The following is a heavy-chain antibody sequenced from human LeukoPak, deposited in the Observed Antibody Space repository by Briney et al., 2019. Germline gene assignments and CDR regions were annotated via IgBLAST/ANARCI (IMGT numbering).Heavy chain of an antibody. Sequence: KPSETLSLSCTVSGGSISSYYWSWIRQPAGKGLEWIGRIYTSGNSNYNPSLKSRLTLSVDTYKNQLSLRLRSVTAADTAVYYCAREREDYGSRNYFDYYYGMDVWGHGTPVIVSS. CDR2: IYTSGNS. J-gene: IGHJ6*02. CDR1: GGSISSYY. CDR3: AREREDYGSRNYFDYYYGMDV. V-gene: IGHV4-4*07. D-gene: IGHD3-10*01.